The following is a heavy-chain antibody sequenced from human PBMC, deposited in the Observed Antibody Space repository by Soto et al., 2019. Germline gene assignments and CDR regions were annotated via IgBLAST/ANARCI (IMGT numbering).Heavy chain of an antibody. J-gene: IGHJ6*02. CDR2: IIPIFGTA. V-gene: IGHV1-69*01. Sequence: QVQLVQSGAEVKKPGSSVKVSCKASGGTFSNYAINWVRQAPGQGLEWMGGIIPIFGTANYAQKFQGRVTITADESTSTAYLDLSSLRSEDTAVYYCAGSQSRRDYDFWSGYFSYYYYGMDVWGQGTTVTVSS. CDR1: GGTFSNYA. CDR3: AGSQSRRDYDFWSGYFSYYYYGMDV. D-gene: IGHD3-3*01.